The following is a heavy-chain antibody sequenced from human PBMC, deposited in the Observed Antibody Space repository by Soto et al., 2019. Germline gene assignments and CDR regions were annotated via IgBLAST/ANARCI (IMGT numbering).Heavy chain of an antibody. CDR2: IYYSRST. CDR1: GGSINHFY. V-gene: IGHV4-59*01. D-gene: IGHD2-8*01. CDR3: ARSRRACALGGCFPTYMDV. Sequence: QVLVQESGPGLLKPSETLSLTCTVSGGSINHFYWSWIRQSPGKGLEWVGDIYYSRSTNYNPSLNSRVSLSLDPSKYQFSLKLYAVTAAETAVYYCARSRRACALGGCFPTYMDVWDKGNTVNVSS. J-gene: IGHJ6*03.